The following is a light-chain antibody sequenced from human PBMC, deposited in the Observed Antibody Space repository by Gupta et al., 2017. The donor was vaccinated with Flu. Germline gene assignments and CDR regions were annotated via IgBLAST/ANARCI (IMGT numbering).Light chain of an antibody. CDR2: KAS. CDR3: QQYNTYPWT. CDR1: QSFNSN. V-gene: IGKV1-5*03. J-gene: IGKJ1*01. Sequence: DIQMTQSPSTLSASVGDRVTITCWASQSFNSNLAWYQQKPGRAPKLLLYKASSLESGVPARFSGSGSGPEFTLTISSLQPDDFATYYCQQYNTYPWTFGQGTKVEI.